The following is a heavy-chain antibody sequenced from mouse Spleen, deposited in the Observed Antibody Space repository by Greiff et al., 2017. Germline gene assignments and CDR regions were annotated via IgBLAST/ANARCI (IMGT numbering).Heavy chain of an antibody. J-gene: IGHJ1*01. D-gene: IGHD2-13*01. Sequence: DVKLVESEGGLAQPGSSMKLSCTASGFTFSDYYMAWVRQVPEKGLEWVANINYDGSSTYYLDSLKSRFIISRDNAKNILYLQMSSLKSEDTATYYCARDSGDYRYWYFDVWGAGTTVTVSS. V-gene: IGHV5-16*01. CDR3: ARDSGDYRYWYFDV. CDR1: GFTFSDYY. CDR2: INYDGSST.